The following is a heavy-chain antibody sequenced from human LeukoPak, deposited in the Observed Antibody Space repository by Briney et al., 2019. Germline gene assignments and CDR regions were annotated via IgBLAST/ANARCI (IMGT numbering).Heavy chain of an antibody. Sequence: GGSLRLSCAATGFTFDDYAIHWVRQVPGRGLEWVSLISGDGSSTYYADPVRGRFTISRDNSKNSLFLQMNSLRAEDTALYYCSTYLPQLAAIWGKGTMVTVSS. CDR3: STYLPQLAAI. CDR2: ISGDGSST. D-gene: IGHD1-1*01. V-gene: IGHV3-43*02. J-gene: IGHJ3*02. CDR1: GFTFDDYA.